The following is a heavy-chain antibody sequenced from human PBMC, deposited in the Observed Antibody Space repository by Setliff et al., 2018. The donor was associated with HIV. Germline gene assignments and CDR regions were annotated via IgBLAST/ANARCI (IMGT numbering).Heavy chain of an antibody. CDR3: ARELGASPHDVFDI. J-gene: IGHJ3*02. CDR1: GGSFSGYY. D-gene: IGHD3-16*01. V-gene: IGHV4-34*01. Sequence: SETLSLTCAVYGGSFSGYYWRWVRQPPEKGLEWIGEINHSGSTNSSASLKSRVTISVGTSKNHFSLKLNSVTAADTAVYYCARELGASPHDVFDIWGQGTMVTVSS. CDR2: INHSGST.